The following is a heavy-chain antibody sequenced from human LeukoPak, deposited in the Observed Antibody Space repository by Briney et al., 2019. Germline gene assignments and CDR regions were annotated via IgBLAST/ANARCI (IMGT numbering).Heavy chain of an antibody. CDR1: GFTFGDYA. CDR3: TRDSCSSCFRYYYYYIDV. CDR2: IRSKAYGGTT. J-gene: IGHJ6*03. D-gene: IGHD2-2*01. Sequence: GGSLRLSCTASGFTFGDYAMSWVRQAPGKGLEWVGFIRSKAYGGTTEYAASVKGRFTISRDDSKSIAYLQMNSLKTEDTAVYYCTRDSCSSCFRYYYYYIDVWGKGTTVTVSS. V-gene: IGHV3-49*04.